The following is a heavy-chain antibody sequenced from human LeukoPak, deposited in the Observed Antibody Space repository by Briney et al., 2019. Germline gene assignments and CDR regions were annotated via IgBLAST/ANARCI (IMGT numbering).Heavy chain of an antibody. V-gene: IGHV3-7*01. CDR2: IKQNGSET. Sequence: GGSLRLSCAASGFTFSGYWMSCVRQAPGKGLEWVANIKQNGSETFYAHSVRGRFTISRDDAKNSLYLQMHSLRAEDTAVYYCARSSGGYYLYYFDSWGQGNPVSVSS. J-gene: IGHJ4*02. CDR3: ARSSGGYYLYYFDS. D-gene: IGHD3-22*01. CDR1: GFTFSGYW.